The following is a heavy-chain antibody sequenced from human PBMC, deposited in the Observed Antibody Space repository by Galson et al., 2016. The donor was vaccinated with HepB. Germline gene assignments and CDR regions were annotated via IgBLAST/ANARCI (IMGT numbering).Heavy chain of an antibody. CDR2: INADGTAT. Sequence: SLRLSCAVSGLDFRRYRMHWVRQTPGKRLVWVSRINADGTATGYADSVKGRFTISRDDAKNTLYLQMNTLRVEDTAVYYCTRETRWYFDLWGRGTLLTVSS. V-gene: IGHV3-74*01. J-gene: IGHJ2*01. CDR3: TRETRWYFDL. CDR1: GLDFRRYR.